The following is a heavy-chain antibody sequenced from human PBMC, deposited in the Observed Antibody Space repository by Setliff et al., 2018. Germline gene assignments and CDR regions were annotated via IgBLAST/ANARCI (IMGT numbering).Heavy chain of an antibody. CDR1: GGSISSGDYY. CDR2: IYYSGST. CDR3: ARHGYGCNVFDY. D-gene: IGHD5-12*01. Sequence: SETLSLTCTVSGGSISSGDYYWSWIRQPPGKGLEWIGYIYYSGSTYYNPSLESRVTISVDTSKNQFSLQLSSVPAADTAVYYCARHGYGCNVFDYWGQGTLVTVSS. J-gene: IGHJ4*02. V-gene: IGHV4-30-4*08.